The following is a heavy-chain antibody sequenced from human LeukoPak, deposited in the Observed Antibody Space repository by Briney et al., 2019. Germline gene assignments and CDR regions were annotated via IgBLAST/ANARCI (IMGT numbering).Heavy chain of an antibody. CDR1: GFTFSNAW. J-gene: IGHJ6*03. CDR3: TRLSGWERTFHYYFMHV. Sequence: PGGSLRLSCAASGFTFSNAWMSWVRQAPGKGLEWVGHIRRKTNNYATAYAASVEGRFTISRDDSKDTAYLQMDSLKTEDTAVYYCTRLSGWERTFHYYFMHVWGQGTTVTVSS. D-gene: IGHD1-26*01. V-gene: IGHV3-73*01. CDR2: IRRKTNNYAT.